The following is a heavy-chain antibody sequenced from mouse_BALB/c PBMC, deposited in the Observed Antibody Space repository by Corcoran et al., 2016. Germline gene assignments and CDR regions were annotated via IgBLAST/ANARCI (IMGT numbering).Heavy chain of an antibody. Sequence: QVQLQQSGAELVRPGTSVKVSCKASGYAFTNYLIEWVKQRPGQGLEWIGVINPGSGGTNYNEKFKGKATLTADKSSSTAYMQLSSLTSDDSAVYFCAREGFAYWGQWTLVTVSA. CDR1: GYAFTNYL. CDR3: AREGFAY. CDR2: INPGSGGT. V-gene: IGHV1-54*01. J-gene: IGHJ3*01.